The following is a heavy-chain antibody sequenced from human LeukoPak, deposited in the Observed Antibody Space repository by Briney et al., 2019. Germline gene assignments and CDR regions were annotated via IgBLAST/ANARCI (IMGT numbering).Heavy chain of an antibody. CDR1: GFTFSRYG. Sequence: GGSLRLSCVASGFTFSRYGMHWVRQAPRKGLEGVVFIGFDGSKINYADSGKGRLTISRDNSKNTLYLQMNSLRAEDTAVYYCAEDMIAQNYYYYYMDVWGKGITVTVSS. V-gene: IGHV3-30*02. CDR3: AEDMIAQNYYYYYMDV. D-gene: IGHD2-21*01. J-gene: IGHJ6*03. CDR2: IGFDGSKI.